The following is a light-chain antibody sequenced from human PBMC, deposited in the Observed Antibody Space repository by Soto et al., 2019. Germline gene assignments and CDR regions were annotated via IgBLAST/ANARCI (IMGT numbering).Light chain of an antibody. CDR2: EVS. CDR1: SSDVGSYNH. J-gene: IGLJ1*01. Sequence: QSVLTQPPSVSGSPGQSVTISCSGTSSDVGSYNHVSWYQQAPGTAPKLMIYEVSNRPSGVPDRFSGSKSGNTASLTISGLQPEDEADYYCYSFTTSDTYVFGPGTKVTVL. CDR3: YSFTTSDTYV. V-gene: IGLV2-18*02.